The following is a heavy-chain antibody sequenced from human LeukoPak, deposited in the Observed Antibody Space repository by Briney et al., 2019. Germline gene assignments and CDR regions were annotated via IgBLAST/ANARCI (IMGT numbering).Heavy chain of an antibody. CDR3: ASSGPDIYYYYYYMDV. CDR2: INPNSGGT. D-gene: IGHD1-14*01. J-gene: IGHJ6*03. V-gene: IGHV1-2*02. Sequence: ASVRVSCKASGYTFTGYYIHWVRQAPGQGLEWMGWINPNSGGTNYAQKFQGRVTMTRDMSISTAYMELSRLRSDDTAVYYCASSGPDIYYYYYYMDVWGKGTTVTVSS. CDR1: GYTFTGYY.